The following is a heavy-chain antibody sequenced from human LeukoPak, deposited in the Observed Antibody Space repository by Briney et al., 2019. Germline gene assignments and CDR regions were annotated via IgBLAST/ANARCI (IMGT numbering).Heavy chain of an antibody. CDR3: AREGYYGSGSYYKSQGTNWFDP. D-gene: IGHD3-10*01. J-gene: IGHJ5*02. V-gene: IGHV1-2*02. CDR2: INPNSGGT. CDR1: GYTFTGYY. Sequence: ASVKVSCKASGYTFTGYYMHWVRQAPGQGLEWMGWINPNSGGTNYAQKFQGRVTMTRDTSISTAYMELSRLRSDDTAVYYCAREGYYGSGSYYKSQGTNWFDPWGQGTLVTVSS.